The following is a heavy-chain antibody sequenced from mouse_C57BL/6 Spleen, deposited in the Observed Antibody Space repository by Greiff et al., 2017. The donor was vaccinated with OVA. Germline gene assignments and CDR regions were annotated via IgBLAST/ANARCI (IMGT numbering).Heavy chain of an antibody. J-gene: IGHJ4*01. V-gene: IGHV1-52*01. CDR2: IDPSDSET. D-gene: IGHD3-2*02. CDR3: AKGADSSGPLYYAMDY. Sequence: QVQLKQPGAELVRPGSSVKLSCKASGYTFTSYWMHWVKQRPIQGLEWIGNIDPSDSETHYNQKFKDKATLTVDKSSSTAYMQLSSLTSEDSAVYYCAKGADSSGPLYYAMDYWGQGTSVTVSS. CDR1: GYTFTSYW.